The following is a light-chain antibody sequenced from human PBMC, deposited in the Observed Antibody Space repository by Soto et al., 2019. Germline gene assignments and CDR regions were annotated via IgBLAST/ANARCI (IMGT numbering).Light chain of an antibody. J-gene: IGKJ5*01. CDR2: GAS. CDR1: QSVSSN. Sequence: EIVMTQSPATLSVSPGERATLSCRASQSVSSNLAWYQQKPGQAPRLLIYGASTRATGIPARFSGSGSGTEFTLTISSLQSEDFAVDYCQSNTFGQGTRLEIK. CDR3: QSNT. V-gene: IGKV3-15*01.